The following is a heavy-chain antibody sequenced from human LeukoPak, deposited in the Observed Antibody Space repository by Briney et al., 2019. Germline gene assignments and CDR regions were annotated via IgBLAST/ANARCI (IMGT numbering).Heavy chain of an antibody. D-gene: IGHD6-25*01. Sequence: GRSLRLSCAASGFIFSNYGMHWVRQAPGKGLDWVAAISNDGSYKYYTDSVKGRFTISRDNSKNTLYLQMNSLRAEDTAVYYCAKDHQRAKSWVREIDYWGQGTLVTVSS. CDR2: ISNDGSYK. V-gene: IGHV3-30*18. CDR1: GFIFSNYG. J-gene: IGHJ4*02. CDR3: AKDHQRAKSWVREIDY.